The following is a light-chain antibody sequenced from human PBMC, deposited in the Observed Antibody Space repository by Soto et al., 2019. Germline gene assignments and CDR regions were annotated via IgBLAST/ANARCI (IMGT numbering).Light chain of an antibody. CDR2: DAS. Sequence: EFVLTQSGGTVSLSPGERATLFCRASQTVRNNYLALYQQKPGQAPRLLIYDASSRATGIPDRFSGGGSGTDFTFTISILEPEHLAVYYCQRYDKLTRSFGQGTKVDIK. J-gene: IGKJ1*01. CDR1: QTVRNNY. V-gene: IGKV3-20*01. CDR3: QRYDKLTRS.